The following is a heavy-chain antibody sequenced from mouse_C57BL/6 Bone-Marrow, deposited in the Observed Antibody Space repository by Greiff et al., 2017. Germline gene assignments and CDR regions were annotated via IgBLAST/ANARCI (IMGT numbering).Heavy chain of an antibody. CDR3: GRGDGSSDGGFAD. CDR1: GYSFTGYY. V-gene: IGHV1-42*01. J-gene: IGHJ3*01. D-gene: IGHD1-1*01. Sequence: VQLKESGPELVKPGASVKISCKASGYSFTGYYMNWVKQSPEKSLEWIGEINPSTGGTPYNQKFKAKATLTVDKSSSTAYMQRKSLTSEDSAVYYCGRGDGSSDGGFADGGEGTRVTVSA. CDR2: INPSTGGT.